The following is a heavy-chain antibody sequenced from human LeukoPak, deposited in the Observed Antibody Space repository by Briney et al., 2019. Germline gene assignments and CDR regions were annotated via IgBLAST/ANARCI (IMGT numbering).Heavy chain of an antibody. D-gene: IGHD3-16*01. CDR1: GFTLTSYA. CDR3: AKELGAFDAFDI. CDR2: ISGSGGST. Sequence: PGGSLRLSCAASGFTLTSYAMSWVRQAPGKGLEWVSTISGSGGSTYYADSVKGRFTISRDNSKNTLYLQMNSLRAEDTAVYYCAKELGAFDAFDIWGQGTMVTVSS. J-gene: IGHJ3*02. V-gene: IGHV3-23*01.